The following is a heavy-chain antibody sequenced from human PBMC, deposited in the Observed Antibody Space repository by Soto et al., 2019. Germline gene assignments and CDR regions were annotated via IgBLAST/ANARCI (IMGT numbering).Heavy chain of an antibody. V-gene: IGHV4-59*01. CDR3: ARGGSLGDYYYGMDV. Sequence: PXETLCLTCSVAGCSISSYFWSWIRQPPGKGLEYIGYIYYTGSTNYNPSLKSRVTISVDTSKNQFSLRLSSVTAADTAVYYCARGGSLGDYYYGMDVWGQGTTVTVSS. J-gene: IGHJ6*02. CDR2: IYYTGST. D-gene: IGHD3-10*01. CDR1: GCSISSYF.